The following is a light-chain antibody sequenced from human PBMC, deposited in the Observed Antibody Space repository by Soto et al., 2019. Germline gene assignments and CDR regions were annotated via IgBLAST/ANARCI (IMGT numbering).Light chain of an antibody. J-gene: IGLJ1*01. CDR2: EVS. Sequence: QSALTQPASVSGSPGQSITISCTGTSSDAGGYNYVSWSPQHPGKAPKLLISEVSNRPSGVSNRFSGSKSGNTASLTISRLQADGEADYYCSSYTASSTLLFGTGTKVTVL. CDR1: SSDAGGYNY. V-gene: IGLV2-14*03. CDR3: SSYTASSTLL.